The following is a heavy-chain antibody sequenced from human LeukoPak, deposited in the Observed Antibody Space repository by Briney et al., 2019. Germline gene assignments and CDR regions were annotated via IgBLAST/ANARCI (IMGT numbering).Heavy chain of an antibody. CDR1: GLTFSNYA. CDR3: AKDTYGSGVIDYYFDY. CDR2: ISGRGGST. D-gene: IGHD3-10*01. V-gene: IGHV3-23*01. J-gene: IGHJ4*02. Sequence: GGSLRLSCVASGLTFSNYAMSWVRQAPGKGLEWVSVISGRGGSTYYADSVKGRFTISRDNSKNSLYLQMNSLRTEDTALYYCAKDTYGSGVIDYYFDYWGQGTLVTVPS.